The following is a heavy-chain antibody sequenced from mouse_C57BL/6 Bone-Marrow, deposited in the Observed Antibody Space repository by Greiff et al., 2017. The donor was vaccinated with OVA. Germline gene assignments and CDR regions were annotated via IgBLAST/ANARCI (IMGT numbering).Heavy chain of an antibody. J-gene: IGHJ4*01. CDR3: ARRGDYEGYAMDY. CDR1: GFNIKDYY. D-gene: IGHD2-4*01. CDR2: IDPGDGET. V-gene: IGHV14-2*01. Sequence: VQLQQSGAELVKPGASVKLSCTASGFNIKDYYMHWVKQRTEQGLEWIGRIDPGDGETKYAPKFQGKATITADTATNSATLQLSSRTSEDTAVYYCARRGDYEGYAMDYWGQGTSVTVSS.